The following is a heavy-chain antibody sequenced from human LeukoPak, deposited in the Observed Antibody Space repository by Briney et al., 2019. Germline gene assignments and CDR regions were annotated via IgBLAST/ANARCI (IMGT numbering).Heavy chain of an antibody. Sequence: SETLSLTCTVSGGSISSSNYYWNWIRQPAGKGLEWIGRIYTSGSTNCNPSLKSRVTISVDTSKNQFSLKLSSVTAADTALYYCARGLWFGDENPPYFDYWGQGTLVTVSS. D-gene: IGHD3-10*01. V-gene: IGHV4-61*02. CDR2: IYTSGST. J-gene: IGHJ4*02. CDR3: ARGLWFGDENPPYFDY. CDR1: GGSISSSNYY.